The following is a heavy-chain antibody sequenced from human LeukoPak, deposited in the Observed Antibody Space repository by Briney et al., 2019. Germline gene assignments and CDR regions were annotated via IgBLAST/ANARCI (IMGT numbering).Heavy chain of an antibody. Sequence: ASVRVSCKASGYTFTGYYMHWVRQAPGQGLEWMGRINPNSGGTNYAQKFQGRVTMTRDTSISTAYMELSRLRSDDTAVYYCAREDTRVRGVIITANGDFDYWGQGTLVTVSS. CDR2: INPNSGGT. V-gene: IGHV1-2*06. J-gene: IGHJ4*02. CDR1: GYTFTGYY. CDR3: AREDTRVRGVIITANGDFDY. D-gene: IGHD3-10*01.